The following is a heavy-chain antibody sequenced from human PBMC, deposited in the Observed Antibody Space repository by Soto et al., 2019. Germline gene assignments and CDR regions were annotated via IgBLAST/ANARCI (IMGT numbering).Heavy chain of an antibody. CDR2: SSAYTGNT. Sequence: QVQLVQSGAEVKKPGASVKISCKASGYTFSSYGISWMRQAPGQGLEWMGWSSAYTGNTNYAQKLQGRVTMTTYTSTSTADMELRRLRSDDMAVYYCARDPKDGYPANGMDVWGRGTTGTVSS. CDR3: ARDPKDGYPANGMDV. V-gene: IGHV1-18*03. J-gene: IGHJ6*04. D-gene: IGHD5-12*01. CDR1: GYTFSSYG.